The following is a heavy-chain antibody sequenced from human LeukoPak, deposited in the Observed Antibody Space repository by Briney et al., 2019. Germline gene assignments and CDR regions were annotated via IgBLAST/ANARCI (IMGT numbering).Heavy chain of an antibody. CDR3: AAATWNPGPPDYYYGMDV. CDR2: IVVGSGNT. J-gene: IGHJ6*02. D-gene: IGHD1-1*01. V-gene: IGHV1-58*02. Sequence: SVKVSCKASGFTFTSSAMQWVRQARGQRLEWIGWIVVGSGNTNYAQKFQERVTITRDMSTSTAYMELSSLRSEDTAVYYCAAATWNPGPPDYYYGMDVWGQGTTVTVSS. CDR1: GFTFTSSA.